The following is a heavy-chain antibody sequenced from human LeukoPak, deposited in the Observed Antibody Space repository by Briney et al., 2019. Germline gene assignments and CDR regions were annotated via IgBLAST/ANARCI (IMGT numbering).Heavy chain of an antibody. V-gene: IGHV3-73*01. CDR3: TRLDRRSGTFYPD. J-gene: IGHJ4*02. D-gene: IGHD1-26*01. CDR2: IRSKTNDYAT. Sequence: PGGSLRLSCTTSGFTFSAYALHWVRQASGKGLEWVGRIRSKTNDYATAYAASVKGRFTISRDDSKDTTYLQMNSLKIEDTAVYYCTRLDRRSGTFYPDWGRGTQVAVSS. CDR1: GFTFSAYA.